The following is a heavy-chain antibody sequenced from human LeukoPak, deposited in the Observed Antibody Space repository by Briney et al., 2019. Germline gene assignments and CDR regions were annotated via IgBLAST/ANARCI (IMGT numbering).Heavy chain of an antibody. CDR1: GFTFSSYE. CDR2: ISSSGSTI. Sequence: GGSLRLSCAASGFTFSSYEMNWVRQAPGKGLEWVSYISSSGSTIYYADSVKGRFTISRDNAKNSLYLQMNSLRAEDTALYYCAKDLVRVVTGGAFDIWGQGTMVTVSS. CDR3: AKDLVRVVTGGAFDI. D-gene: IGHD2-21*02. V-gene: IGHV3-48*03. J-gene: IGHJ3*02.